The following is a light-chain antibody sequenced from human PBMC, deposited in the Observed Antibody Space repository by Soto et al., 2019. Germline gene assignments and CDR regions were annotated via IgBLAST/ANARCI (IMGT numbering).Light chain of an antibody. CDR3: SSYTSSSTRLV. CDR1: SSDVGGYNY. V-gene: IGLV2-14*03. Sequence: QSALTQPASVSGSPGQSITISCTGTSSDVGGYNYVSWYQHHPDKAPKLMIYDVNNRPSGVSNRFSGSKSGNTASLTICGLQAEDEAAYYCSSYTSSSTRLVFGGGTQLTVL. J-gene: IGLJ2*01. CDR2: DVN.